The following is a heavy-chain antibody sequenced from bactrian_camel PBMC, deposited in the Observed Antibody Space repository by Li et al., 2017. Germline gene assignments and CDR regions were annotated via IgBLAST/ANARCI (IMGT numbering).Heavy chain of an antibody. CDR2: IYTGDGST. CDR3: ATQVREFGGTWYGGYGY. J-gene: IGHJ4*01. CDR1: GFTFSSNW. Sequence: HVQLVESGGGSVQAGGSLRLSCSASGFTFSSNWMHWVRQAPGKGLEWVSSIYTGDGSTYSADSVKGRFTISRDNTKNMLYLQMNSLKSEDTALYFCATQVREFGGTWYGGYGYWGQGTQVTVS. D-gene: IGHD6*01. V-gene: IGHV3S1*01.